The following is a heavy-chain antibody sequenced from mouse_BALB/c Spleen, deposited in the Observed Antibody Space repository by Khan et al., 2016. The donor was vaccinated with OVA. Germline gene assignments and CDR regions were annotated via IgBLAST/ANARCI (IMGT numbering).Heavy chain of an antibody. V-gene: IGHV1-4*01. D-gene: IGHD2-14*01. CDR1: GYTFTSYT. J-gene: IGHJ3*01. CDR3: TKEGAYYRSDGWFAY. Sequence: QVQLQQSGAELARPGASVKMSCKASGYTFTSYTMHWVKQRPGQGLEWIGYINPSTSYPNYNQKFKDKATLTADKSSSTAYMQLSSLTSEASAVYYCTKEGAYYRSDGWFAYWGQGTLVTVSA. CDR2: INPSTSYP.